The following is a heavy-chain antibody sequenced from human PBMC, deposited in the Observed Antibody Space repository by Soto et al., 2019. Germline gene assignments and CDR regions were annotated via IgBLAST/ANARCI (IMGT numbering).Heavy chain of an antibody. Sequence: SVTLSLTCAVYGGSFSGYYWSRIRQPPGKGLEWIGKTNHSGSTNYIPALKSRVTISVDTSKNQFSLKLSSVTAADTAVYYCPVTTYCYYGMDVWGQGTTVTV. V-gene: IGHV4-34*01. J-gene: IGHJ6*02. CDR2: TNHSGST. CDR1: GGSFSGYY. CDR3: PVTTYCYYGMDV. D-gene: IGHD4-17*01.